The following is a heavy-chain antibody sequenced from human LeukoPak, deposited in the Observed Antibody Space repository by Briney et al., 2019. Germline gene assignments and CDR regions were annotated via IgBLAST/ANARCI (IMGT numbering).Heavy chain of an antibody. CDR1: GYTFTGYY. Sequence: VASVKVSCKASGYTFTGYYMHWVRQAPGQGLEWMGWINPNSGGTNYAQKFQGRVTMTRDTSTSTVYMELSSLRSEDTAVYYCATLSSGYSFDYWGQGTLVTVSS. J-gene: IGHJ4*02. V-gene: IGHV1-2*02. D-gene: IGHD3-22*01. CDR3: ATLSSGYSFDY. CDR2: INPNSGGT.